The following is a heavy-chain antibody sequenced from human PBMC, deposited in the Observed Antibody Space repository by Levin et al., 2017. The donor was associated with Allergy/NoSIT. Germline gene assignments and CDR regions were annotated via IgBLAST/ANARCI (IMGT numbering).Heavy chain of an antibody. CDR1: GFTFRDYY. D-gene: IGHD6-13*01. CDR2: ISGTSSAI. Sequence: SCAASGFTFRDYYMSWIRQAPGKGLELVSYISGTSSAIIYADSVKGRFTISRDNAQNSLYLQMNSLRAGDTAVYFCARGPFAAAAHYWGQGTLVTVSS. V-gene: IGHV3-11*05. CDR3: ARGPFAAAAHY. J-gene: IGHJ4*02.